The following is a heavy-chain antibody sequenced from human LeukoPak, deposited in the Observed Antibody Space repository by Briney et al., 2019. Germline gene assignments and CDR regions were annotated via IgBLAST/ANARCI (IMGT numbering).Heavy chain of an antibody. J-gene: IGHJ6*02. Sequence: GRSLRLSCAASGFTFSSYGMHWVRQAPGKGLEWVAVISYDGSNKYYADSVKGRFTISRDNSKNTMYLQMNSLRAEDTAVYDCAKDRVYCSSTSCYVAYYYYYGMDVWGQGTTVTVSS. D-gene: IGHD2-2*01. CDR2: ISYDGSNK. CDR3: AKDRVYCSSTSCYVAYYYYYGMDV. CDR1: GFTFSSYG. V-gene: IGHV3-30*18.